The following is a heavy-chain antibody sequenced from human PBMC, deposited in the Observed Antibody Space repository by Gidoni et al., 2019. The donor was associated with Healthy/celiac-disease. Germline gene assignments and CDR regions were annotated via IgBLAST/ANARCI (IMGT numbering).Heavy chain of an antibody. CDR2: ISSSSSYI. J-gene: IGHJ1*01. D-gene: IGHD2-15*01. CDR1: GFTFSSYS. V-gene: IGHV3-21*01. CDR3: ARDSYGSGGSCYYEYFQH. Sequence: EVQLVASGGGLVKPGGSLRLSCAASGFTFSSYSMNLVRQAPGKGLELVSSISSSSSYIYYADSVKGRFTISRDNAKNSLYLQMNSLRAEDTAVYYCARDSYGSGGSCYYEYFQHWGQGTLVTVSS.